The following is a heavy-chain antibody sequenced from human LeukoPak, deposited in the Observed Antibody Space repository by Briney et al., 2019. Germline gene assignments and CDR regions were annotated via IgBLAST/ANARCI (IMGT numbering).Heavy chain of an antibody. CDR1: GFTFSSYA. CDR3: AKDGDTVSGTYYFDMDV. V-gene: IGHV3-30*04. J-gene: IGHJ6*03. Sequence: GGSLRLSCAASGFTFSSYAMHWVRQAPGKGLEWVAVISYDGSNKYYADSVKGRFTISRGNSRNTLYLQMNSLRAEDTALYYCAKDGDTVSGTYYFDMDVWGKGTTVTISS. D-gene: IGHD1-26*01. CDR2: ISYDGSNK.